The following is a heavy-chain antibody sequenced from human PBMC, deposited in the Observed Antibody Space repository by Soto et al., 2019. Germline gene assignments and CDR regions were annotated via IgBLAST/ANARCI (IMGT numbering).Heavy chain of an antibody. CDR2: ISGSGDTI. Sequence: QVQLVQSGGGLVRPGGSLRLSCEASGFIFSDYYMAWIRQAPGKGLEWVSYISGSGDTIYYADSVKGRFTISRDSAKDSLSLQMNTLRDEDTAIYYCARLGQFDFWGQGTVVTVSS. V-gene: IGHV3-11*01. CDR3: ARLGQFDF. CDR1: GFIFSDYY. J-gene: IGHJ4*02.